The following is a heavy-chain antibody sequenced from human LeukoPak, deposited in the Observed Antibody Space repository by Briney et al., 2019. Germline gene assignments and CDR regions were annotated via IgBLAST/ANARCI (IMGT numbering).Heavy chain of an antibody. CDR3: ARETYYDFWSGSGAFDI. CDR1: GGSFSGYY. V-gene: IGHV4-34*01. D-gene: IGHD3-3*01. Sequence: SETMSLTCAVYGGSFSGYYWSWIRQPPGKGLEWIGEINHSGSTNYNPSLKSRVTISVDKSKNQFSLKLSSVTAADTAVYYCARETYYDFWSGSGAFDIWGQGTMVTVSS. J-gene: IGHJ3*02. CDR2: INHSGST.